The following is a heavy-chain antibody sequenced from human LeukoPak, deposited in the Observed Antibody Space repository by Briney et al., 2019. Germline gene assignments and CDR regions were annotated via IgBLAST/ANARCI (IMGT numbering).Heavy chain of an antibody. CDR2: IRNDGRNK. V-gene: IGHV3-30*02. CDR3: AKDLNYGDLLDY. Sequence: GGSLRLSCAASGFTFSSYGMHWVRQAPGKGLEWVAFIRNDGRNKYYTDSVKGRFTISRDNSKNTLYLQMNSLRAEDTAVYYCAKDLNYGDLLDYWGQGTLVTVSS. CDR1: GFTFSSYG. J-gene: IGHJ4*02. D-gene: IGHD4-17*01.